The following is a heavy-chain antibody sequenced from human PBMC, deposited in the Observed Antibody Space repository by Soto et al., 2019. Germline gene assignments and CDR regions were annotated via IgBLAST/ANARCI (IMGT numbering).Heavy chain of an antibody. Sequence: ASVKVSCKASGGTFRNYGIGWVRQAPGQGLEWMGGIIPVFGTTNYAQKFQGRVTITADESTSTAYIEVSSLRSEDTAMFYCGRYCSGGSCHTLDYYGMDVWGQATTVTVSS. CDR3: GRYCSGGSCHTLDYYGMDV. CDR2: IIPVFGTT. CDR1: GGTFRNYG. V-gene: IGHV1-69*13. J-gene: IGHJ6*02. D-gene: IGHD2-15*01.